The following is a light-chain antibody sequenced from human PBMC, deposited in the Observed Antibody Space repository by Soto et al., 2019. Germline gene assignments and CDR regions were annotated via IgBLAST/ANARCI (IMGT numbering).Light chain of an antibody. V-gene: IGLV2-23*02. Sequence: QSALTQPASVSGSPGQSITISCTGTSSDVGTYNLVSWYQQHPGRAPKLIIYEVDSRTSGISDRFSGSKSGNTASLTISGLQPEDEADYYCCSYVGATTYVFGTGTKLTVL. J-gene: IGLJ1*01. CDR3: CSYVGATTYV. CDR2: EVD. CDR1: SSDVGTYNL.